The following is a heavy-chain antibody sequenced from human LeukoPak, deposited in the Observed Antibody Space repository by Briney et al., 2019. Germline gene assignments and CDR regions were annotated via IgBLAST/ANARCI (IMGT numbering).Heavy chain of an antibody. Sequence: GGSLRLSRAASEFTFSSHAMNWVRQAPGKGLDWVAVMSFDGSHIYYADSVKGRFTISRDNSKNTLFLQMNSLRADDTAVYYCARGGTYYYQYYYMDVWGKGTTVTVSS. CDR3: ARGGTYYYQYYYMDV. CDR2: MSFDGSHI. V-gene: IGHV3-30*01. J-gene: IGHJ6*03. D-gene: IGHD3-16*01. CDR1: EFTFSSHA.